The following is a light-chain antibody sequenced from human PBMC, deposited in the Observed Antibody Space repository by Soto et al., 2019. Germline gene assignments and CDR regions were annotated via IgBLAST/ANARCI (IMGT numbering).Light chain of an antibody. CDR2: GAT. J-gene: IGKJ4*01. CDR1: QTIRNG. V-gene: IGKV1-5*01. Sequence: DIQMTQSPSTLSASVGDRVTITCRTSQTIRNGLAWYQQRPAKAPLLLIYGATTLETGVPSRFSGSESGTEFTLTINSLPPDNYATYYCQKYDDYVGGGPRVELK. CDR3: QKYDDY.